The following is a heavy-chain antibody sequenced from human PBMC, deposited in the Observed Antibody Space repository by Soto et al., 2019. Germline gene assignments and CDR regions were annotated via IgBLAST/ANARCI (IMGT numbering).Heavy chain of an antibody. D-gene: IGHD3-22*01. V-gene: IGHV3-30*18. Sequence: GGSLRLSSAASGFTFSSYGMHWVRQAPGKGLEWVAVISYDGSNKYYADSVKGRFTISRDNSKNTLYLQMNSLRAEDTALYYCAKDMGPLYYYDSSGPRAGYYYYGMDVWGQGTTVTVSS. CDR2: ISYDGSNK. J-gene: IGHJ6*02. CDR1: GFTFSSYG. CDR3: AKDMGPLYYYDSSGPRAGYYYYGMDV.